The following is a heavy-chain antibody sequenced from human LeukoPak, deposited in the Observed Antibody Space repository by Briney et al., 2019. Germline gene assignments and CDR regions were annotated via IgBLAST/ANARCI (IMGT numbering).Heavy chain of an antibody. Sequence: NASETLSLTCAVSGGSISSSNWWSWVRQPPGKGLEWIGEIYHSGSTNYNPSLKSRVTIPVDKSKNQLSLKLSSVTAADTAVYYCARGRGSGNDYWGQGTLVTVSS. J-gene: IGHJ4*02. CDR3: ARGRGSGNDY. CDR1: GGSISSSNW. CDR2: IYHSGST. V-gene: IGHV4-4*02. D-gene: IGHD6-19*01.